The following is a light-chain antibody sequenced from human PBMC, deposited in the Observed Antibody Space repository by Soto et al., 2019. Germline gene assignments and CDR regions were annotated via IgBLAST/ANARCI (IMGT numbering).Light chain of an antibody. Sequence: QSALTQPASMSGSLGQSITISCTGTSSDVGSYYPVSWFQQHPGKAPKLIIYEVNKRPSGVSDRFSGSKSGNTASLTISGLQAADEAEYYCCSYAGDTTFFVFGTGTKLTVL. CDR1: SSDVGSYYP. V-gene: IGLV2-23*02. CDR2: EVN. CDR3: CSYAGDTTFFV. J-gene: IGLJ1*01.